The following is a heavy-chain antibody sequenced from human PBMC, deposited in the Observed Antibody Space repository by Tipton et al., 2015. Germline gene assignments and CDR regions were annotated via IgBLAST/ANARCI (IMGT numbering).Heavy chain of an antibody. CDR1: GVSISSGGFP. CDR3: ARSHPYGGYVGYYFDH. V-gene: IGHV4-31*01. Sequence: TLSLTCTVSGVSISSGGFPPSLIPPPPGQGLAWVGYIDYSGTTYYNPSLKSLLTISLDTSKNQFSLKLNSVTAADTAVYYCARSHPYGGYVGYYFDHWGQGTLVTVSS. CDR2: IDYSGTT. D-gene: IGHD5-12*01. J-gene: IGHJ4*02.